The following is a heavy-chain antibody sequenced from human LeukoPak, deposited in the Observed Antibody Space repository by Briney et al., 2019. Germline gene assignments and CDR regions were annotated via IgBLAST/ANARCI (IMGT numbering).Heavy chain of an antibody. V-gene: IGHV4-59*08. CDR2: IDYSGST. CDR3: ARHGGSSGRYFEYFSH. J-gene: IGHJ1*01. Sequence: SETLSLTCTVSGGSISSYYWSWIRQPPGKGLEWIGYIDYSGSTNYYPSLTSRVTISVDTAKNQFSLKLRSVTAADTAVYYCARHGGSSGRYFEYFSHGGQGTVVTLST. CDR1: GGSISSYY. D-gene: IGHD6-19*01.